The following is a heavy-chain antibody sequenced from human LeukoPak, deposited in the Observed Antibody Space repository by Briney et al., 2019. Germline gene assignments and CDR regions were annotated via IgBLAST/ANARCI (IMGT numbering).Heavy chain of an antibody. V-gene: IGHV4-59*12. CDR2: IYYSGDT. D-gene: IGHD5-12*01. CDR3: VRLVGGDIDY. CDR1: GGSINSYY. Sequence: KPSETLSLTCTVSGGSINSYYWSWIRQPPGKELEWIGDIYYSGDTNYNPSLKSRVTISVDMSKNQFSLQLNSVTPEDTAVYYCVRLVGGDIDYWGQGTLVTVSS. J-gene: IGHJ4*02.